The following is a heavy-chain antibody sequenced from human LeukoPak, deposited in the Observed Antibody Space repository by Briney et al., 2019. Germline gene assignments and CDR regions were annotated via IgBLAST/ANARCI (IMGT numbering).Heavy chain of an antibody. CDR2: IYYSGST. CDR3: ARKGPRYYDSSGREYYYFDY. J-gene: IGHJ4*02. D-gene: IGHD3-22*01. V-gene: IGHV4-59*01. Sequence: PSETLSLTCTVSGGSISSYYWSWIRQPPGKGLEWIGYIYYSGSTNYNPSLKSRVTISVDTSKNQFSLKLSSVTAADTAVYYCARKGPRYYDSSGREYYYFDYWGQGTLVTVSS. CDR1: GGSISSYY.